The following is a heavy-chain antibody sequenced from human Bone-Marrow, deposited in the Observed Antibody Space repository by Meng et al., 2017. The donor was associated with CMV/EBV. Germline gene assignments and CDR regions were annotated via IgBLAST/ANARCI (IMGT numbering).Heavy chain of an antibody. J-gene: IGHJ4*02. CDR2: INHSGST. CDR3: ARGRFRHTY. Sequence: LSRTCAVYGGSLSGYYWSWIRQPPGKGLEWIGEINHSGSTNYNPSLKSRLTISVDTSKNQFSLKLSSVTAADTAVYFCARGRFRHTYWGQGTLVTVSS. V-gene: IGHV4-34*01. CDR1: GGSLSGYY. D-gene: IGHD3-3*01.